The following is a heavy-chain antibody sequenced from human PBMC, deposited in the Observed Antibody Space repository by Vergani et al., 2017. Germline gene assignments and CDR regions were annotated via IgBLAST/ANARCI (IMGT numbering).Heavy chain of an antibody. D-gene: IGHD6-13*01. Sequence: QVQLVQSGAEVKKPGASVKVSCKASGYTFTSYGISLVRQAPGQGLELMGWSSAYNGNTNYAQKLHGRVTMTTDTSTSTAYMELRSLRSDDTAVYYCARRQIAAAGKGQYYYMDVWGKGTTVTVSS. CDR2: SSAYNGNT. J-gene: IGHJ6*03. CDR1: GYTFTSYG. V-gene: IGHV1-18*01. CDR3: ARRQIAAAGKGQYYYMDV.